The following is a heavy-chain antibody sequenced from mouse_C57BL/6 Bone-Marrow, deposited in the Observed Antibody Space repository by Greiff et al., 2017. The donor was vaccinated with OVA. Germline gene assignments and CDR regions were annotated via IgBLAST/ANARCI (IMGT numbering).Heavy chain of an antibody. V-gene: IGHV1-22*01. J-gene: IGHJ4*01. CDR1: GYTFTDYN. D-gene: IGHD2-4*01. CDR2: INPNNGGT. CDR3: ARGGGLRRVYAMDY. Sequence: EVQLQQSGPELVKPGASVKMSCKASGYTFTDYNMHWVKQSHGKSLEWIGYINPNNGGTSYNQKFKGKATLTVNKSSSTAYMELRSLTSEDSAVYYCARGGGLRRVYAMDYWGQGTSVTVSS.